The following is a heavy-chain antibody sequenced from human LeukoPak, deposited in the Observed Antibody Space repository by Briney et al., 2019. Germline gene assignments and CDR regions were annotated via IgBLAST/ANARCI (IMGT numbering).Heavy chain of an antibody. CDR1: GFTFSSYA. Sequence: GGSLRLSCAASGFTFSSYAMSWVRQAPGKGLEWVSGISSSGAGTYYADSVKGRFTISRDNSKNTLFLQMNTLRAEDTAVYYCAKVEKMATIHAYFDYWGQGTLVTVSS. V-gene: IGHV3-23*01. CDR3: AKVEKMATIHAYFDY. J-gene: IGHJ4*02. CDR2: ISSSGAGT. D-gene: IGHD5-24*01.